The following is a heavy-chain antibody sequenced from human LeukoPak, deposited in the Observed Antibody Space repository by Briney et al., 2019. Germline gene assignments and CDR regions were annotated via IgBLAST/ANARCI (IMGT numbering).Heavy chain of an antibody. D-gene: IGHD5-24*01. Sequence: ASVKVSCKASGGTFSSYAISWVRQAPGQGLEWMGGIIPIFGTANYAQKFQGRVTITTDESTSTAYMELSSLRSEDTAVYYCAKDRGAARRDCYNDYYYYYMDVWGKGTTVTVSS. CDR2: IIPIFGTA. J-gene: IGHJ6*03. CDR1: GGTFSSYA. CDR3: AKDRGAARRDCYNDYYYYYMDV. V-gene: IGHV1-69*05.